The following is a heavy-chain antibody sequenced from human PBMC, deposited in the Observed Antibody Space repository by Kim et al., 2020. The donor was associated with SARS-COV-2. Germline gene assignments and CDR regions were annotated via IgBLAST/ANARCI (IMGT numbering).Heavy chain of an antibody. CDR2: IYYSGST. D-gene: IGHD6-13*01. J-gene: IGHJ4*02. CDR3: ARDLVSSSWIDY. V-gene: IGHV4-39*07. CDR1: GGSISSSSYY. Sequence: SETLSLTCTVSGGSISSSSYYWGWIRQPPGKGLEWIGSIYYSGSTYYNPSLKSRVTISVDTSKNQFSLKLSSVTAADTAVYYCARDLVSSSWIDYWGQGTLVTVSS.